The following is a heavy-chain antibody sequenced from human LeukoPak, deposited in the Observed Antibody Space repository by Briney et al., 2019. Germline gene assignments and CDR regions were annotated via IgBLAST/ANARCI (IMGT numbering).Heavy chain of an antibody. CDR2: IRYDGSNK. D-gene: IGHD5-12*01. Sequence: GGSLRLSCAASGFTFSSYGMHWVRQAPGKGLEWVAFIRYDGSNKYYADSVKGRFTISRDNSKNTLYLQMNSLRAEDTAVYYCAKDGYIAGRFHYYYYMDVWGKGTTVTVSS. J-gene: IGHJ6*03. CDR1: GFTFSSYG. CDR3: AKDGYIAGRFHYYYYMDV. V-gene: IGHV3-30*02.